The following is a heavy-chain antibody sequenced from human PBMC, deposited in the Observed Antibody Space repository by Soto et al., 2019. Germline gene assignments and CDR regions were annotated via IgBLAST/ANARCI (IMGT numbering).Heavy chain of an antibody. D-gene: IGHD1-26*01. Sequence: EVQLVESGGGLVKPGGSLRLSCAASGFTFSNAWMSWVRQAPGKGLEWVGRIKIKTDGGTTDYAAPVKGRFTISRDDSKNTLYLQMNSLKTEDTAVYYCTTDFETALEWEQLRDYWGQGTLVTVSS. CDR2: IKIKTDGGTT. CDR3: TTDFETALEWEQLRDY. J-gene: IGHJ4*02. CDR1: GFTFSNAW. V-gene: IGHV3-15*01.